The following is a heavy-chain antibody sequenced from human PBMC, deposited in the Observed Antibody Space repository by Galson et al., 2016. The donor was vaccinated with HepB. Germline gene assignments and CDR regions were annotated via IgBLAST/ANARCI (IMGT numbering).Heavy chain of an antibody. CDR3: ARAPYDSWSGYYNPYYYYVMDV. V-gene: IGHV1-18*01. J-gene: IGHJ6*02. CDR2: ISAYNGNT. CDR1: GYNFMSYG. Sequence: SVKVSCKASGYNFMSYGISWVRQAPGQGLEWMGWISAYNGNTKYAQKFQGRVTTTTDTSTRIAYMELRSLRSDDTAVYYCARAPYDSWSGYYNPYYYYVMDVWGQGTTVTVPS. D-gene: IGHD3-3*01.